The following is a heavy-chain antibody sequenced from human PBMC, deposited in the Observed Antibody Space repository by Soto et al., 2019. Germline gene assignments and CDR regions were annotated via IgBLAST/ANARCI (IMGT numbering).Heavy chain of an antibody. CDR1: GFTFSTYG. CDR3: ASQIFWSGSTAHGMDV. Sequence: ESGGGVIQPGRSLRLSCAASGFTFSTYGMHWVRQAPGKGLEWVAVIWFDGTKKYYADSVNGRFTISRDNSKNTLYLQMNSLRAEDTAVYYCASQIFWSGSTAHGMDVWGQGTAVTVSS. J-gene: IGHJ6*02. D-gene: IGHD3-3*01. V-gene: IGHV3-33*01. CDR2: IWFDGTKK.